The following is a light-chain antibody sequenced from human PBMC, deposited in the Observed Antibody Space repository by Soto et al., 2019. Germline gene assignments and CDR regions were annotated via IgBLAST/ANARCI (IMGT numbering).Light chain of an antibody. CDR1: QTISGW. V-gene: IGKV1-5*03. CDR2: KAS. Sequence: DIQMTQSPSTLSASVRDRVTITCRASQTISGWLAWYQQKPGKDPKLLIYKASGLQSGVPSRFSGSASGTEFTLTVSSLQPDDFATYYCQQYNTFPLTFGPGTKVDVK. CDR3: QQYNTFPLT. J-gene: IGKJ3*01.